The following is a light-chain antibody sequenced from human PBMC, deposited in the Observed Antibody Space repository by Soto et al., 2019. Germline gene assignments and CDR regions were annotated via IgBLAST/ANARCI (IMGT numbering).Light chain of an antibody. CDR1: QSLLLRNGNNY. V-gene: IGKV2-28*01. CDR2: LGS. J-gene: IGKJ1*01. Sequence: DIVMTQSPLSLSVTPGEPASISCRSSQSLLLRNGNNYLDWYLQKPGQSPQLLIYLGSNRASGVPDRFSGSGSGTDFTLRISRVEAEDVGVYYCMQALQIPWTFGHGTKVDIK. CDR3: MQALQIPWT.